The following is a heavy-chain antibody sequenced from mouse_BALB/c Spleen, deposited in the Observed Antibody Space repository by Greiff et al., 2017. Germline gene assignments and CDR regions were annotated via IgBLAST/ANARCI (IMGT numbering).Heavy chain of an antibody. D-gene: IGHD1-1*01. Sequence: EVKLMESGGGLVKPGGSLKLSCAASGFTFSDYYMYWVRQTPEKRLEWVATISDGGSYTYYPDSVKGRFTISRDNAKNNLYLQMSSLKSEDTAMYYCAREYYGRSYAMDYWGQGTSVTVSS. CDR2: ISDGGSYT. CDR3: AREYYGRSYAMDY. V-gene: IGHV5-4*02. J-gene: IGHJ4*01. CDR1: GFTFSDYY.